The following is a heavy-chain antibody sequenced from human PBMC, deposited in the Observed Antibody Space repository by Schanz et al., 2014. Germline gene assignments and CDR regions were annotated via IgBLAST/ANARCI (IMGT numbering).Heavy chain of an antibody. CDR1: GITFSDYA. Sequence: EVQLLESGGALEQPGGSLRLSCAASGITFSDYAMSWVRQAPGKGLEWISSMYINSGSKQYADSVKGRFIISRDSSKNTLYLQMHSMSTEGTDEYSFASDGGRDGFNLAFDVWGQGTLVTVSS. J-gene: IGHJ3*01. CDR2: MYINSGSK. V-gene: IGHV3-23*01. CDR3: ASDGGRDGFNLAFDV. D-gene: IGHD2-15*01.